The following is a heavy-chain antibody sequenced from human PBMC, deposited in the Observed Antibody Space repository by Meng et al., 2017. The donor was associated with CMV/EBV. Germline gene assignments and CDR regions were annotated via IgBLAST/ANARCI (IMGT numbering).Heavy chain of an antibody. D-gene: IGHD5-18*01. J-gene: IGHJ5*02. CDR3: AKDLSFGYSSGVFDP. V-gene: IGHV3-NL1*01. CDR1: GFTFSSYA. CDR2: IDTGATRT. Sequence: GESLKISCAASGFTFSSYAMHWVRQAPGKGLEWVAVIDTGATRTYYADSVKGRFIVTREDFKNTLFLQMNSLRAEDTAVYYCAKDLSFGYSSGVFDPWGQGTLVTVSS.